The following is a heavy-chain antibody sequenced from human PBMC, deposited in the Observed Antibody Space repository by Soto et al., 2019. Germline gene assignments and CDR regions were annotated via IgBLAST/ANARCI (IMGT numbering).Heavy chain of an antibody. CDR3: AKDRTTMYDAFDV. CDR2: ITGSGGST. J-gene: IGHJ3*01. V-gene: IGHV3-23*01. CDR1: GFTFSNYA. Sequence: GGSLRLSCAASGFTFSNYAMTWVRQAPGMGLEWVSSITGSGGSTYYADSVKGRFTISRDNSKNTLYLQVNSLRAEDAAVYYCAKDRTTMYDAFDVWGQGTMVTVSS.